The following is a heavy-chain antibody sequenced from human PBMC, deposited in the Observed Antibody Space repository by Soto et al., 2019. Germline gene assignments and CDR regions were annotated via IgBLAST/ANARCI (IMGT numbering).Heavy chain of an antibody. CDR1: GFTFSTYA. CDR2: ISDNSVST. V-gene: IGHV3-23*01. CDR3: AKATVTAFDFAY. D-gene: IGHD2-21*02. J-gene: IGHJ4*02. Sequence: PWGSLRLSCAASGFTFSTYAMSWVRQAPGKGLEWVSTISDNSVSTYYADSVRGRFTISRDNSKNALCPQMNSLRAEDTAVYYCAKATVTAFDFAYWGQGALVTVSS.